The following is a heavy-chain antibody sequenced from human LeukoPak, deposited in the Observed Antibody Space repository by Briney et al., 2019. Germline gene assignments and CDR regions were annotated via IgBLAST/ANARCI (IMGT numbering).Heavy chain of an antibody. D-gene: IGHD2-15*01. J-gene: IGHJ4*02. CDR1: GFTVSSNY. Sequence: GGSLRLSCAASGFTVSSNYMSWVRQAPGKGLEWVSVIYSGGSTYYADSVKGRFTISRDNSKNTLYLQMNSLRAEDTAVYYCARVVGGSCLDYWGQGTLVTVSS. CDR2: IYSGGST. CDR3: ARVVGGSCLDY. V-gene: IGHV3-66*01.